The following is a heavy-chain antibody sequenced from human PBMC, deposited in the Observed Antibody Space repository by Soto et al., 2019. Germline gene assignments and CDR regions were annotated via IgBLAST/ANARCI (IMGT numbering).Heavy chain of an antibody. J-gene: IGHJ4*02. CDR2: ISGSTGYT. CDR3: ARAVSQGGHRIDS. Sequence: GGSLRLSCAASGFTFSDFYMSWIRQAPGKGLEWVAYISGSTGYTNYADSVKGRFTISRDNARNSLFLQMNSLRAEDTSVYYCARAVSQGGHRIDSWGQGTPVTVS. V-gene: IGHV3-11*06. D-gene: IGHD2-15*01. CDR1: GFTFSDFY.